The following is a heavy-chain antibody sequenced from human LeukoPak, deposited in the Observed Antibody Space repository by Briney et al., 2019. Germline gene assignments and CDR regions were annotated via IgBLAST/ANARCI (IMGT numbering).Heavy chain of an antibody. J-gene: IGHJ4*02. CDR3: ARKGYSSAYYFDY. CDR1: GFTFSSKS. Sequence: GGSLRLSCAASGFTFSSKSMTWVRKAQGKGLEWVSSISSSSSYIYYADSVKGRFTISRDNAKNSLYLQMNSLRAEDTAVYYCARKGYSSAYYFDYWGQGTLVTVSS. CDR2: ISSSSSYI. V-gene: IGHV3-21*01. D-gene: IGHD6-6*01.